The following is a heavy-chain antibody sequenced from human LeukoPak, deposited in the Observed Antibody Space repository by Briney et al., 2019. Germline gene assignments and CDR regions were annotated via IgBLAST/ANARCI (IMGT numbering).Heavy chain of an antibody. CDR1: GYTFTGYY. J-gene: IGHJ4*02. CDR2: INPNSGGT. D-gene: IGHD1-1*01. Sequence: ASVKVSCKASGYTFTGYYMHWVRQAPGQGLEWMGWINPNSGGTNYAQKFQGRVTMTRDTSISTAYMELGRLRSDDTAVYYCARSLFLPGLYWNPLDYWGQGTLVTASS. V-gene: IGHV1-2*02. CDR3: ARSLFLPGLYWNPLDY.